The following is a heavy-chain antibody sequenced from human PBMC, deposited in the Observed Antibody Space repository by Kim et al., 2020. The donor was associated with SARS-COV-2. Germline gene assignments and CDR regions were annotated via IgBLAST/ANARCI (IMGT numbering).Heavy chain of an antibody. J-gene: IGHJ1*01. D-gene: IGHD4-17*01. CDR3: AREGYGDYGYFQH. V-gene: IGHV4-30-2*04. Sequence: NPPLQGQVTISVDTSKNPFSLKLSSVTAADTAVYYCAREGYGDYGYFQHWGQGTLVTVSS.